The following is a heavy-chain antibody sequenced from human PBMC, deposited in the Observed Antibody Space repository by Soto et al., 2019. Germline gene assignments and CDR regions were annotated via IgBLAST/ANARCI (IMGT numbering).Heavy chain of an antibody. D-gene: IGHD3-16*01. CDR3: ARLANLGMGSGDAFDI. CDR1: GGSISSYY. CDR2: IYYSGST. Sequence: SETLSLTCTVSGGSISSYYWSWIRQPPGKGLEWIGYIYYSGSTNYNPSLKSRVTISVDTSKNQFSLKLSSVTAADTAVYYCARLANLGMGSGDAFDIWGQGTMVTVSS. V-gene: IGHV4-59*08. J-gene: IGHJ3*02.